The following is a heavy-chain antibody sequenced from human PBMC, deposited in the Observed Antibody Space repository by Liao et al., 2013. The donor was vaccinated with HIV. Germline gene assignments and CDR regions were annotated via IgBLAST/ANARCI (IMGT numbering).Heavy chain of an antibody. Sequence: QVQLQESGPGLVKPSQTLSLTCTVSGGSISSGSYYWSWIRQPAGKGLEWIGRIYTSGSTNYIPSLKSRVTISVDTSKNQFSLRLSSVTAADTAVYYCARGSYDFWSGSPRIPHFDYWGQGTLVTVSS. CDR2: IYTSGST. CDR3: ARGSYDFWSGSPRIPHFDY. J-gene: IGHJ4*02. D-gene: IGHD3-3*01. V-gene: IGHV4-61*02. CDR1: GGSISSGSYY.